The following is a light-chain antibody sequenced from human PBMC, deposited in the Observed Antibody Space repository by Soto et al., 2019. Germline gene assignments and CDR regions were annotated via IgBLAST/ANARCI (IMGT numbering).Light chain of an antibody. Sequence: QSALTQPASVSGSPGQSITISCTGTSSDIGGYYYVSWYQHHPGKAPKLLIYQVTNRPSRVSNRFSGSKSGNTASLTISGLQADDEADYYCTSYSSSDIFYVFGTGTKLNVL. J-gene: IGLJ1*01. CDR1: SSDIGGYYY. CDR2: QVT. V-gene: IGLV2-14*01. CDR3: TSYSSSDIFYV.